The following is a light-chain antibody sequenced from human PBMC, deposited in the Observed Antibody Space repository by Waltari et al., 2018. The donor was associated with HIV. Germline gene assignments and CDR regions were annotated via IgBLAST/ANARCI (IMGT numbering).Light chain of an antibody. Sequence: QSALTQPASVSGSPGQSITIPCTGTSSDVGRYNLVSWYQQHPGKAPKFMIYEVNKRPSGVSNRFSGSKSGNTASLTISGLQAEDEADYYCGTWDSRLTTYVFGSGSKLTVL. CDR3: GTWDSRLTTYV. CDR1: SSDVGRYNL. V-gene: IGLV2-23*02. CDR2: EVN. J-gene: IGLJ1*01.